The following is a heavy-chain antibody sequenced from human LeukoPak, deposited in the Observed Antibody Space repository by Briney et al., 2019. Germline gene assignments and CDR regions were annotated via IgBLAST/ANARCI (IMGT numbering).Heavy chain of an antibody. CDR2: MNPNSGNT. V-gene: IGHV1-8*02. J-gene: IGHJ4*02. Sequence: ASVKVSCKASGYTFTGYYMHWVRQATGQGLEWMGWMNPNSGNTGYAQKFQGRVTMTRGTSISTAYMELSSLRSEDTAVYYCARSGSRYSGYGRQFDYWGQGTLVTVSS. CDR1: GYTFTGYY. D-gene: IGHD5-12*01. CDR3: ARSGSRYSGYGRQFDY.